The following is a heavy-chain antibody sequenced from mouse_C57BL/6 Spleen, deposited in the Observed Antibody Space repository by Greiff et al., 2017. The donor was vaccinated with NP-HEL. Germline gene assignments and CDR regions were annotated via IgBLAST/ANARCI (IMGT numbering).Heavy chain of an antibody. D-gene: IGHD4-1*01. Sequence: EVKLQESGGDLVKPGGSLKLSCAASGFTFSSYGMSWVRQTPDKRLEWVATISSGGSYTYYPDSVKGRFTISRDNAKNTLYLQMGSLKSEDTAMYYCARNWDGAMDYWGQGTSVTVSS. V-gene: IGHV5-6*01. CDR1: GFTFSSYG. CDR3: ARNWDGAMDY. J-gene: IGHJ4*01. CDR2: ISSGGSYT.